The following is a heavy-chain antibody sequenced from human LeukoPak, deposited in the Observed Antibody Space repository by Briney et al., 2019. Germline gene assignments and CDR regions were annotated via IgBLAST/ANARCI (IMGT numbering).Heavy chain of an antibody. D-gene: IGHD1-14*01. Sequence: SETLSLTCNISGGSISSYYWSWIRQPPGKGLEWIGYIYYSGNTNYNPSLKSRVTISADTSKNQFSLKLSSVTAADTAMYYCARQRDNALSYFDYWGQGTLVTVSS. CDR2: IYYSGNT. CDR3: ARQRDNALSYFDY. V-gene: IGHV4-59*08. J-gene: IGHJ4*02. CDR1: GGSISSYY.